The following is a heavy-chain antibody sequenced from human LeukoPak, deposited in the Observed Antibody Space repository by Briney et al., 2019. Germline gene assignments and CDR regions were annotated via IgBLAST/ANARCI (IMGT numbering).Heavy chain of an antibody. D-gene: IGHD2-2*01. CDR1: GFTFSSYW. CDR3: ARLRMGYYFDY. Sequence: AGSLRLSCAGSGFTFSSYWMYWVRQAPGKGLVWVSRINSDGSSTSYADSVKGRFTISRDNAKNTLYLQMNSLRAEDTAVYYCARLRMGYYFDYWGQGTLVTVSS. J-gene: IGHJ4*02. CDR2: INSDGSST. V-gene: IGHV3-74*01.